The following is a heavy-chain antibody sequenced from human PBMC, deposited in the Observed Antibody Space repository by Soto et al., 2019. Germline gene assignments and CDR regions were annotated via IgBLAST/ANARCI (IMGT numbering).Heavy chain of an antibody. D-gene: IGHD3-10*01. J-gene: IGHJ4*02. CDR1: GFSFNTYW. CDR3: ATRAGAPAD. CDR2: INEDGNKQ. V-gene: IGHV3-7*01. Sequence: EVQLVESGGGLVQPGGSLRLSCVVYGFSFNTYWMTWIRQAPGKGLEWVANINEDGNKQNYVDSVRGRFTISRDNAKTSLYLQMNSLRVADTAVYYCATRAGAPADWGQGTLVTVSS.